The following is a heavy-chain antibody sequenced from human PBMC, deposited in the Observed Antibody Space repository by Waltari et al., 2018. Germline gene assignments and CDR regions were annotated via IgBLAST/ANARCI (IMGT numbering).Heavy chain of an antibody. Sequence: EVQLLESGGGLVQPGGSLRLSCAASGIIFNNFAINWVRLAPGTGRGWVAAITVSDDTFYADSVMGRFTVSRDTSKNTVYLQMNGLRAEDTAIYYCAKPFYNWDDPLHSWGQGTLVAVSS. CDR2: ITVSDDT. CDR3: AKPFYNWDDPLHS. V-gene: IGHV3-23*01. J-gene: IGHJ4*02. CDR1: GIIFNNFA. D-gene: IGHD1-20*01.